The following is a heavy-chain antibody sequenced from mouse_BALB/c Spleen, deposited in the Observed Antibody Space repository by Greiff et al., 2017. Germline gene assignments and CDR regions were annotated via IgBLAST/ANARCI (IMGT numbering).Heavy chain of an antibody. CDR3: ARRNITTVVNFDY. Sequence: EVQGVESGGDLVKPGGSLKLSCAASGFTFSSYGMSWVRQTPDKRLEWVATISSGGSYTYYPDSVKGRFTISRDNAKNTLYLQMSSLKSEDTAMYYCARRNITTVVNFDYWGQGTTLTVSS. CDR1: GFTFSSYG. CDR2: ISSGGSYT. D-gene: IGHD1-1*01. J-gene: IGHJ2*01. V-gene: IGHV5-6*01.